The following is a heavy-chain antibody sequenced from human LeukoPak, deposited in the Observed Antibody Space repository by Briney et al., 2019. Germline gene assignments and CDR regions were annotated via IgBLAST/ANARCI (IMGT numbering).Heavy chain of an antibody. D-gene: IGHD6-19*01. CDR2: ISSSSSYI. CDR1: GFTFSSYS. Sequence: KAGGSLRLSCAASGFTFSSYSMNWLRQAPGKGLKWVSSISSSSSYIYYADSVKGRFTISRDNAKNSLYLQMNSLRAEDTGVYYCARDLGVSSGHDCWGRGALVSDSS. V-gene: IGHV3-21*01. CDR3: ARDLGVSSGHDC. J-gene: IGHJ4*02.